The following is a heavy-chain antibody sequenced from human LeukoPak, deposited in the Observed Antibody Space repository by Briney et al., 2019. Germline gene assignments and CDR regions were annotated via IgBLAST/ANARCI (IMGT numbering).Heavy chain of an antibody. CDR2: ISYDGSNK. CDR3: ARDMRGDYLDY. CDR1: GFTFSSYA. D-gene: IGHD3-16*01. Sequence: QPGRSLRLSCAASGFTFSSYAMHWVRQAPGKGLEWVAVISYDGSNKYYADSVKGRFTISRDNSKNTLYLQMNSLSAEDTAVYYCARDMRGDYLDYWGQGTLVTVSS. V-gene: IGHV3-30-3*01. J-gene: IGHJ4*02.